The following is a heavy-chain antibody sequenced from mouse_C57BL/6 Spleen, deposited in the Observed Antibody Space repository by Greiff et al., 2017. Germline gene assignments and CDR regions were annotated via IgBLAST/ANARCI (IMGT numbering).Heavy chain of an antibody. D-gene: IGHD2-1*01. CDR3: TRMNYGNPFAY. Sequence: QVQLQQPGAELVKPGASVKLSCKASGYTFTSYCIHWVKQRPGQGLEWIGMIHPTSGSTNYNEKFKNKATLTVDKSSSTAYMQRRRLTSEDSVVYYGTRMNYGNPFAYWGQGTLVTVSA. V-gene: IGHV1-64*01. J-gene: IGHJ3*01. CDR1: GYTFTSYC. CDR2: IHPTSGST.